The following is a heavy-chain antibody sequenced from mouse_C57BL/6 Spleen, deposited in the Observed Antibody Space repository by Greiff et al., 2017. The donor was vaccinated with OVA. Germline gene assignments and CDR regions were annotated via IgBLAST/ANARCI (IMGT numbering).Heavy chain of an antibody. Sequence: VQLQQSGAELVRPGASVQLSCTASGFNIKDDYMHWVKQRPEQGLEWIGWIDPENGDTEYASKFQGKATITADTSSNTAYLQPSSLTSEDTAVYYCTPHESMDYWGQGTSVTVSS. D-gene: IGHD6-1*01. CDR2: IDPENGDT. J-gene: IGHJ4*01. CDR3: TPHESMDY. CDR1: GFNIKDDY. V-gene: IGHV14-4*01.